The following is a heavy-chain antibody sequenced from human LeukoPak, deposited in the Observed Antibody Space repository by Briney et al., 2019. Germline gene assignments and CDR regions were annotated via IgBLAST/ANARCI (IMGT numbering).Heavy chain of an antibody. V-gene: IGHV1-3*01. J-gene: IGHJ6*03. Sequence: ASVKVSCKASGYRFISYGISWVRQAPGQRLEWMGWINAGNGNTKYSQKFQGRVTITRDTSASTTYMELSSLRSEDTAVYYCAAKSSEQPPNYYYYMDVWGKGTTVTVSS. CDR2: INAGNGNT. CDR3: AAKSSEQPPNYYYYMDV. D-gene: IGHD5-24*01. CDR1: GYRFISYG.